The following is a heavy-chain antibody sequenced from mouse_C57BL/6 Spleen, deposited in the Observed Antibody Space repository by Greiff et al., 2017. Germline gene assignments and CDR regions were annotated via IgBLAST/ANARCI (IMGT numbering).Heavy chain of an antibody. CDR3: GRGGNGYYAWFAY. V-gene: IGHV1-72*01. D-gene: IGHD2-3*01. Sequence: QVQLQQPGAELVKPGASVKLSCKASGYTFTSYWMHWVKQRPGRGLEWIGRIDPNSGGTKYNEKFKGKATLTVDKPSSTAYMQLSSLTSEDSAVYYCGRGGNGYYAWFAYWGQGTLVTVSA. CDR2: IDPNSGGT. CDR1: GYTFTSYW. J-gene: IGHJ3*01.